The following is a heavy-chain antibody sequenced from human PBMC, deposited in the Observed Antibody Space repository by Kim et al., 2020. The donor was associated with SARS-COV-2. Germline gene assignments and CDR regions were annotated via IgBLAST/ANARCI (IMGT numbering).Heavy chain of an antibody. CDR1: GYTFTSYD. CDR2: MNPNSGNT. Sequence: ASVKVSCKASGYTFTSYDINWVRQATGQGLEWMGWMNPNSGNTGYAQKFQGRVTMTRNTSISTAYMELSSLRSEDTAVYYCARGRSGSYPMRTHRYDAFDIWGQGTMVTVSS. V-gene: IGHV1-8*01. D-gene: IGHD1-26*01. J-gene: IGHJ3*02. CDR3: ARGRSGSYPMRTHRYDAFDI.